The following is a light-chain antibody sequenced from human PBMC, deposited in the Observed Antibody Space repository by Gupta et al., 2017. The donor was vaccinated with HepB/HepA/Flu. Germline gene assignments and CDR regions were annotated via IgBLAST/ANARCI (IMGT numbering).Light chain of an antibody. CDR3: QQNYSFPWT. V-gene: IGKV1-39*01. CDR2: AAS. Sequence: EIQMTQSPPSLSSSVGDRVTITCRAGQSISSYFVWYQQKPGKAPKLLIYAASSMHSGVPARFSGSGSGTDFTLTICGLEPEDFAVYYCQQNYSFPWTFGQGTKLEI. CDR1: QSISSY. J-gene: IGKJ2*02.